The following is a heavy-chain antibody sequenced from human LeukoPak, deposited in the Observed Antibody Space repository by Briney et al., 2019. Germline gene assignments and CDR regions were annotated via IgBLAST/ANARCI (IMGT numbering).Heavy chain of an antibody. CDR1: GGSISSYY. D-gene: IGHD6-19*01. CDR2: IYYSGST. J-gene: IGHJ4*02. V-gene: IGHV4-59*08. Sequence: PSETLSLTCSVSGGSISSYYWSWIRQPPGKGLEWIGYIYYSGSTSYNPSLNSRVTISLDTSKNQFSLNLSSVTAADTAVYYCARRESSGFFDYWGQGTLVTVSS. CDR3: ARRESSGFFDY.